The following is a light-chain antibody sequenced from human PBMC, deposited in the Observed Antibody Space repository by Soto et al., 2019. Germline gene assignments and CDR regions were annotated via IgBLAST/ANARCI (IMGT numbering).Light chain of an antibody. CDR2: ANS. CDR1: SSNIGAGYD. V-gene: IGLV1-40*01. J-gene: IGLJ1*01. Sequence: QSVLTQPPSVSGAPGQRVTIYCTGSSSNIGAGYDVHWYQQLPGTAPKLLIYANSNRPSGVPGRFSGSKSGTSASLAVTGLQAEDEADYYCQSYDSSLSGYVFGTGTKLTVL. CDR3: QSYDSSLSGYV.